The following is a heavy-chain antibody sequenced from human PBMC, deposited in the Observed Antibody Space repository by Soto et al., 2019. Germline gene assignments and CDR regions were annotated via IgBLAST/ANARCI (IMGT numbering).Heavy chain of an antibody. CDR3: TTPIYCTYGVCYYYYHYGMDV. CDR1: YFTISTAR. V-gene: IGHV3-15*07. CDR2: IKSKTDGGTT. D-gene: IGHD2-8*01. Sequence: PGGLKRSCCAASYFTISTARRNWVRQSPRKGLEWVGRIKSKTDGGTTDYAAPVKGRFTISRDDSTNTLYLQMNGLKTEDTAVYYCTTPIYCTYGVCYYYYHYGMDVWGQGTTVTVSS. J-gene: IGHJ6*02.